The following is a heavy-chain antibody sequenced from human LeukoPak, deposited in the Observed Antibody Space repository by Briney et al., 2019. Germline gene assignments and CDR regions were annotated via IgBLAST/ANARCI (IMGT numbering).Heavy chain of an antibody. J-gene: IGHJ4*02. D-gene: IGHD2/OR15-2a*01. Sequence: NPGGSLRLSCAASGFTFSTYNMNWVRQAPGKGLEWVSFIFSSSTYIYYTDSVKGRFTISRDNARNSLYLQMDNLRAEDTGVYYCARDFYDGFALDYWGQGTLVTVSS. CDR2: IFSSSTYI. CDR3: ARDFYDGFALDY. V-gene: IGHV3-21*03. CDR1: GFTFSTYN.